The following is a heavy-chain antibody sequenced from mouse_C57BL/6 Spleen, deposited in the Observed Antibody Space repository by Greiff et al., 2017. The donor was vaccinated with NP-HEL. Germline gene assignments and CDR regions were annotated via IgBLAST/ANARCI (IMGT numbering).Heavy chain of an antibody. V-gene: IGHV1-55*01. D-gene: IGHD1-1*01. CDR2: IYPGSGST. J-gene: IGHJ2*01. Sequence: QVQLQQPGAELVKPGASVKMSCKASGYTFTSYWITWVKQRPGQGLEWIGDIYPGSGSTNYNEKFKSKATLTVDTSSSTAYMQLSSLTSEDSAVYYCARSDYYGSSFDYWGQGTTLTVSS. CDR1: GYTFTSYW. CDR3: ARSDYYGSSFDY.